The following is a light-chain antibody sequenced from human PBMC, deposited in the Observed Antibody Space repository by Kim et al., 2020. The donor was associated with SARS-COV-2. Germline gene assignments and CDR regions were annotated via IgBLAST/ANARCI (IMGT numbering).Light chain of an antibody. Sequence: SAFVGDRVTITCRSSHDIGTSLAWFQQQPGKAPKSLIYGASLLQDGVPSKCSGSGSGTRFTLTINSLRPEDFALYFCQQYRYFPHTFGQGTKLEI. CDR1: HDIGTS. CDR2: GAS. CDR3: QQYRYFPHT. V-gene: IGKV1-16*02. J-gene: IGKJ2*01.